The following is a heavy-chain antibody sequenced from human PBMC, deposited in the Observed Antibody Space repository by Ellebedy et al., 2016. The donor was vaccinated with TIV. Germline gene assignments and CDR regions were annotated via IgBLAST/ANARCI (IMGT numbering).Heavy chain of an antibody. CDR2: IYYSGST. V-gene: IGHV4-59*08. J-gene: IGHJ4*02. D-gene: IGHD4-17*01. CDR1: GGSISNYY. Sequence: MPSETLSLTCTVSGGSISNYYWNWIRQPPGKGLEWIGDIYYSGSTNYDPSLKSRVTPSVDVPKNQFSLTLNSVTAADTAVYYCARGGTVTSGTPVPEYWGQGTLVTVSS. CDR3: ARGGTVTSGTPVPEY.